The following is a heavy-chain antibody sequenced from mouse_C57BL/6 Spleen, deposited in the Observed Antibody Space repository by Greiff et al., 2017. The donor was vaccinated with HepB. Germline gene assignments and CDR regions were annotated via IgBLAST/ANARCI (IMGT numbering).Heavy chain of an antibody. D-gene: IGHD2-3*01. CDR1: GYSFTGYF. CDR3: ARWLLRRAMDY. J-gene: IGHJ4*01. V-gene: IGHV1-20*01. CDR2: INPYNGDT. Sequence: VQLQQSGPELVKPGDSVKISCKASGYSFTGYFMNWVMQSHGKSLEWIGRINPYNGDTFYNQKFKGKATLTVDKSSSTAHMELRSLTSEDSAVYYCARWLLRRAMDYWGQGTSVTVSS.